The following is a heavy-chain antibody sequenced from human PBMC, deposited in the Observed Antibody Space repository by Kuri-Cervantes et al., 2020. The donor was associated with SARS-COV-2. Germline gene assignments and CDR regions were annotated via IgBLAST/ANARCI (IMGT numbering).Heavy chain of an antibody. CDR2: IYTSGST. J-gene: IGHJ4*02. V-gene: IGHV4-61*09. CDR3: ARMYGSIAARPFDY. Sequence: LRLSCTVPGGSISSGSYYWSWIRQPAGKGLEWIGYIYTSGSTNYNPSLKSRVTISVDTSKNQFSLKLSSVTAADTAVYYCARMYGSIAARPFDYWGQGTLVTVSS. D-gene: IGHD6-6*01. CDR1: GGSISSGSYY.